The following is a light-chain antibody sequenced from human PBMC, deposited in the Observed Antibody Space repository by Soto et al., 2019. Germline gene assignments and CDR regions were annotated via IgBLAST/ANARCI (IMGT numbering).Light chain of an antibody. Sequence: DFQMTQSPSSLSASVGDRVTITCQASQDISGYLNWYQQKPGAAPKLLIYDASNLQAGVPSRVSGSGSGTEFPLPTRSPHLEAGAPYSCQQYDNIPITFGGGTTVDIK. J-gene: IGKJ4*01. CDR2: DAS. CDR3: QQYDNIPIT. V-gene: IGKV1-33*01. CDR1: QDISGY.